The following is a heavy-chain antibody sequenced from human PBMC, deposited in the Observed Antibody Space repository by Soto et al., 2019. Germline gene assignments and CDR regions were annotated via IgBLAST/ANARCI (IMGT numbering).Heavy chain of an antibody. J-gene: IGHJ4*02. CDR3: AKDRAGDIYVAARSVLEY. D-gene: IGHD3-9*01. V-gene: IGHV3-30*18. Sequence: LRLSCAASGLTFFSYGMHWVRQGPGNGLEWVAVISYDGSNKYYGDSVKGRFTISRDNSKNTLYLQMNSLRADDTAVYYCAKDRAGDIYVAARSVLEYWCQGTLVTVSS. CDR2: ISYDGSNK. CDR1: GLTFFSYG.